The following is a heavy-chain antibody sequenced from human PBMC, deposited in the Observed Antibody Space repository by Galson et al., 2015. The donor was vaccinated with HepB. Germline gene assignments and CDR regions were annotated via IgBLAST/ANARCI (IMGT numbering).Heavy chain of an antibody. Sequence: VRQAPGKGLEWMGGFDPEDGERSSAQRFQGRVTLTEDTSTDTAYMELNSLGSADTAVYYCITDGYSGSGGSTFDYWGQGTLVTVSS. D-gene: IGHD3-10*01. CDR3: ITDGYSGSGGSTFDY. CDR2: FDPEDGER. J-gene: IGHJ4*02. V-gene: IGHV1-24*01.